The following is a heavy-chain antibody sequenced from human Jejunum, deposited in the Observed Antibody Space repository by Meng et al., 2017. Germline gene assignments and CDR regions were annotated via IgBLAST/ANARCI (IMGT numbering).Heavy chain of an antibody. Sequence: QLQLEESGPGLVKPSETLSLTCTVSGDSVNSNSGYWGWIRQSPGKGLEWIGTISYSATTYYNPSLKTRVTISVDTSKNQVSLNLGSVTAADTGIYHCAGHCGYRSGCHQYFDYWGQGTLVTVSS. CDR1: GDSVNSNSGY. V-gene: IGHV4-39*01. CDR2: ISYSATT. D-gene: IGHD6-19*01. CDR3: AGHCGYRSGCHQYFDY. J-gene: IGHJ4*02.